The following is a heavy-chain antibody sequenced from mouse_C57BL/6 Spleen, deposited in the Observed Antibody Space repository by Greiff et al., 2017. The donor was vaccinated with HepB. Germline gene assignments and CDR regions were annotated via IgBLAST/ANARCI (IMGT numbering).Heavy chain of an antibody. CDR3: ARDYSNYLFDY. Sequence: DVMLVESGGGLVKPGGSLKLSCAASGFTFSSYAMSWVRQTPEKRLEWVATISDGGSYTYYPDNVKGRFTISRDNAKNNLYLQMSHLKSEDTAMYYCARDYSNYLFDYWGQGTTLTVSS. CDR2: ISDGGSYT. V-gene: IGHV5-4*01. CDR1: GFTFSSYA. D-gene: IGHD2-5*01. J-gene: IGHJ2*01.